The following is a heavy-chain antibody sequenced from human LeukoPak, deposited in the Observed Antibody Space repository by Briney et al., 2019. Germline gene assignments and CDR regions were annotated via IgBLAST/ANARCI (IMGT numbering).Heavy chain of an antibody. D-gene: IGHD3-22*01. CDR1: GYTFTSYG. Sequence: ASVKVSCKASGYTFTSYGISWVRQAPGQGLEWMGWISAYNGNTNYAQKLQGRVTMTRDTSISTAYMELSRLRSDDTAVYYCARGGRRITMIVVVITKGAFDIWGQGTMVTVSS. CDR3: ARGGRRITMIVVVITKGAFDI. CDR2: ISAYNGNT. J-gene: IGHJ3*02. V-gene: IGHV1-18*01.